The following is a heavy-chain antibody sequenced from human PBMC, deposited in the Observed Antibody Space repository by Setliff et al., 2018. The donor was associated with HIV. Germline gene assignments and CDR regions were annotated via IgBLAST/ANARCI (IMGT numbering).Heavy chain of an antibody. D-gene: IGHD2-2*01. Sequence: GGSLRLSCAASGFTFSNYGMHWVRQAPGKGLERVAFIRSDGSIKYYADSVKGRFTISRDNSNNVLFLQMNSLRIEDTAVYYCAKDLPAAYFDYWGQGTLVTVSS. CDR1: GFTFSNYG. J-gene: IGHJ4*02. V-gene: IGHV3-30*02. CDR2: IRSDGSIK. CDR3: AKDLPAAYFDY.